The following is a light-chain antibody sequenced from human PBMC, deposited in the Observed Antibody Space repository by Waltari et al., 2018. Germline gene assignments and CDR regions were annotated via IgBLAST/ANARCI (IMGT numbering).Light chain of an antibody. Sequence: DIQMTQSPSSVSASVVDRVPITCRASHDIGTYFAWYQQKPGKAPRLLIYDASSVQSGVPSRFSGSGSGTDFSLTIDTLQPEDFAAYFCQQSKTFPYTFGQGTKLEIK. CDR3: QQSKTFPYT. CDR2: DAS. CDR1: HDIGTY. V-gene: IGKV1D-12*01. J-gene: IGKJ2*01.